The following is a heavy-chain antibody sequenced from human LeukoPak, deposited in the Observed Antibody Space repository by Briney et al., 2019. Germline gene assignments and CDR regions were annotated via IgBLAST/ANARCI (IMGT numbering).Heavy chain of an antibody. J-gene: IGHJ4*02. D-gene: IGHD5-18*01. CDR2: IYTGGSS. Sequence: SETLSLTCGDYDGSFSGYYWSWIRQPAGKGLEWIGRIYTGGSSNYNPSLKSRVTISVDTSKNQFSLKLSSVTAVDTAVYYCARGRLRGYSYLVFDYWGQGTLVTVSS. CDR3: ARGRLRGYSYLVFDY. V-gene: IGHV4-59*10. CDR1: DGSFSGYY.